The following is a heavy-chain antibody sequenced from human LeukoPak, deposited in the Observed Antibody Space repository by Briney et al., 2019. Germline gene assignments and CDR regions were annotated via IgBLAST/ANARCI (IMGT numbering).Heavy chain of an antibody. Sequence: GGSLRLSCAASGFTFSSYAMSWVRQAPGKGLEYISAITSNGGATYYANSVKGRFTISRDNSKNTLYLQMGNLKPEDMAVYYCARVNYGDHDWYFDLWGRGTLVTVSS. D-gene: IGHD4/OR15-4a*01. J-gene: IGHJ2*01. CDR1: GFTFSSYA. CDR3: ARVNYGDHDWYFDL. V-gene: IGHV3-64*01. CDR2: ITSNGGAT.